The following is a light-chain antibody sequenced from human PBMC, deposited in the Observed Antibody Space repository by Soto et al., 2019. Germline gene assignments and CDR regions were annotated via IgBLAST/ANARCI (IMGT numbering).Light chain of an antibody. CDR2: DAS. V-gene: IGKV1-33*01. J-gene: IGKJ4*01. CDR3: QQYDNLPRLT. Sequence: DIQMTQSPSSLSASVGDRVTIACQASEDISSYLNWYQRKPGKAPKLLIYDASKLETGVPPRFSGSGSGTYFTFTISSLKPEDIATYYCQQYDNLPRLTFGGGTKVEIK. CDR1: EDISSY.